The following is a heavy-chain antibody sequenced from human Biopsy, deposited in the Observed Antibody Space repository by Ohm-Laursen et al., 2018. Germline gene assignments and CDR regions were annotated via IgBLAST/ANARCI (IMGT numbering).Heavy chain of an antibody. V-gene: IGHV3-33*01. J-gene: IGHJ6*02. CDR1: GFTFSNYG. CDR2: IWSDGSNK. CDR3: AIDNRDLYYGMDV. D-gene: IGHD3-10*01. Sequence: SLRLSCTASGFTFSNYGMHWVRQAPGTGLEWVAFIWSDGSNKYYADSVKGRLTISRDNSKNTLYLQMNSLRVEDTAVYYCAIDNRDLYYGMDVWGQGTTVTVSS.